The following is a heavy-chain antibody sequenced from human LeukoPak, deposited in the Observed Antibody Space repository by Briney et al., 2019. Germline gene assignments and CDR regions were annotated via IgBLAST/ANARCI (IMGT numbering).Heavy chain of an antibody. CDR2: ISYDGSNK. Sequence: GGSLRLSCAASGFTFSSFGMHWVRQPPGKGLEWVAIISYDGSNKFYADSVKGRFTISRDNSKNTPDLEIHSLRGDHTAGYYGSRDYGSGFDGWGQGTLVTVSS. J-gene: IGHJ4*02. D-gene: IGHD3-10*01. CDR1: GFTFSSFG. V-gene: IGHV3-33*01. CDR3: SRDYGSGFDG.